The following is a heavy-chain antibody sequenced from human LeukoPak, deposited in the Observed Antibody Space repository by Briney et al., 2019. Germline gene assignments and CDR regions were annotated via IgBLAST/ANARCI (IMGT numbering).Heavy chain of an antibody. J-gene: IGHJ4*02. CDR1: GFTFSSYD. CDR2: IGTAGDT. Sequence: GGSLRLSCAASGFTFSSYDMHWVRQATGKGLEWVSAIGTAGDTYYPGSVKGRFTISRENAKNSLYLQMNSLRAGDTAVYYCARDNYGYDFWSGYLVFDYWGQGTLVTVSS. D-gene: IGHD3-3*01. CDR3: ARDNYGYDFWSGYLVFDY. V-gene: IGHV3-13*01.